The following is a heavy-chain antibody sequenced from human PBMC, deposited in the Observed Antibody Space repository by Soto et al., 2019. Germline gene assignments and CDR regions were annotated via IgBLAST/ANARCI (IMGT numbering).Heavy chain of an antibody. D-gene: IGHD6-19*01. V-gene: IGHV4-59*01. Sequence: SETLSLTCTVSGASTSGNYWSWIRQPPGKGLEWIGYIYDSGSTNYSPSLQSRVTMSVDRSKNQFSLALTSVTAADTALYFCARYRRGTGWYYLDYWGQESWSPSPQ. CDR2: IYDSGST. CDR1: GASTSGNY. CDR3: ARYRRGTGWYYLDY. J-gene: IGHJ4*01.